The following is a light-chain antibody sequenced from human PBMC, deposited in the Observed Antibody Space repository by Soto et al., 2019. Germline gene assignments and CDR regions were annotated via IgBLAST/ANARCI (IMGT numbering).Light chain of an antibody. CDR1: SSNIGLND. J-gene: IGLJ2*01. Sequence: QSVLTQPPSASGTPGQTVTISCSGSSSNIGLNDVHWYRQPSGTAPQILIYDTNQQATGVPDRFSGSRSGTSASLAIHGLQSEDEADYHCAAWDDSLNGPVFGGGTKLTVL. V-gene: IGLV1-44*01. CDR2: DTN. CDR3: AAWDDSLNGPV.